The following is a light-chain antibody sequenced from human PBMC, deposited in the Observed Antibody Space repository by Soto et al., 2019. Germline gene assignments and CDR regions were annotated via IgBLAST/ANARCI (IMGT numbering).Light chain of an antibody. Sequence: QMTPSPSSRSASWGDRVTITCRASQSISSYLNWYQQKPGKAPKLLIYKASSLESGVPSRFSGSGSGTEFTLTISSLQPDDFATYYCQQYNSYSWTFGQGTKVDIK. CDR3: QQYNSYSWT. CDR2: KAS. J-gene: IGKJ1*01. CDR1: QSISSY. V-gene: IGKV1-5*03.